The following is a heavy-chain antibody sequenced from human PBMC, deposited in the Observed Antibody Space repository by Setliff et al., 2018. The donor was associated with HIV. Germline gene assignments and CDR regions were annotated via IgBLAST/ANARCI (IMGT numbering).Heavy chain of an antibody. V-gene: IGHV4-4*07. Sequence: PSETLSLTCTVSGGSISSYYWSWIRQPAGKGLEWIGSIYYRGSTYYNPSLKSRVTMSTDTSRNQFFLNLNYATAADTAVYFCARRVLQDSTITSSNWFDSWGQGTLVTVSS. CDR2: IYYRGST. CDR3: ARRVLQDSTITSSNWFDS. D-gene: IGHD2-2*01. J-gene: IGHJ5*01. CDR1: GGSISSYY.